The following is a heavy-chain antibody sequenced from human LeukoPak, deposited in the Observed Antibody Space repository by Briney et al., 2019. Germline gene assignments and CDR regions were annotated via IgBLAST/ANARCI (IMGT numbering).Heavy chain of an antibody. CDR1: GYSFTSYW. J-gene: IGHJ4*02. CDR3: ARGDTDSIDY. CDR2: INAGNGNT. Sequence: KISCKGSGYSFTSYWIGWVRQAPGQGLEWMGWINAGNGNTKYSEKFQGRVTITRDTSATTAYMELSSLRSEDTAVYYCARGDTDSIDYWGQGTLVTVSS. V-gene: IGHV1-3*01. D-gene: IGHD5-18*01.